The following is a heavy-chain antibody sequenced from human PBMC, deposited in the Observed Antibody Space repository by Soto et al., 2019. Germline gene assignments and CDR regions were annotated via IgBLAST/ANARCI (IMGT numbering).Heavy chain of an antibody. V-gene: IGHV3-53*01. CDR1: GFTVSSNY. D-gene: IGHD3-10*01. Sequence: EVQLVESGGGLIQPGGSLRLSCAASGFTVSSNYMSWVRQAPGKGLEWVSVIYSGGSTYYADSVKGRFTISRDNSKNTLDRQMNRLRAEDTAVYYCARGDYYGSGSYYWFDPWGQGNLVTVSS. CDR2: IYSGGST. CDR3: ARGDYYGSGSYYWFDP. J-gene: IGHJ5*02.